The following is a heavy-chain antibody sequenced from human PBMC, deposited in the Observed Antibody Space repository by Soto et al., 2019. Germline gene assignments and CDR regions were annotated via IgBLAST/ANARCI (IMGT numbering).Heavy chain of an antibody. CDR3: ASGSYGNPYYYYYGMDV. Sequence: ASVKVSCKASGGTFSSYAISWVRRAPGQGLEWMGGIIPIFGTANYAQKFQGRVTITADESTSTAYMELSSLRSEDTAVYYCASGSYGNPYYYYYGMDVWGQGTTVTVSS. D-gene: IGHD5-18*01. V-gene: IGHV1-69*13. J-gene: IGHJ6*02. CDR1: GGTFSSYA. CDR2: IIPIFGTA.